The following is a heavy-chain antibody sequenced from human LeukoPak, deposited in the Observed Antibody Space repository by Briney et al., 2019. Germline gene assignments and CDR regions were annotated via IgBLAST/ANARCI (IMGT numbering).Heavy chain of an antibody. J-gene: IGHJ4*02. CDR1: GYTFTSYG. D-gene: IGHD5-18*01. CDR2: ISAYNGNT. CDR3: ARGRGGYSYGYALDY. V-gene: IGHV1-18*01. Sequence: ASVKVSCKASGYTFTSYGISWVRQAPGQGLEWMGWISAYNGNTNYAQKLQGRVTMTTDTSTSTAYMELRSLRSEDTAVYYCARGRGGYSYGYALDYWGQGTLVTVSS.